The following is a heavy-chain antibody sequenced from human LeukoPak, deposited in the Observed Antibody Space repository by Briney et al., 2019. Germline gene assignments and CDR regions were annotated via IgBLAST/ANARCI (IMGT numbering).Heavy chain of an antibody. CDR1: GFTFDDYA. CDR2: ISWNSGSI. Sequence: LRLSCADSGFTFDDYAMHWVRQAPGKGLEWVSGISWNSGSIDYADSVKGRFTISRDNAKNSLYMQMNSLRAEDMALYYCAKDRGSYSPGFDYWGQGTLVTVSS. CDR3: AKDRGSYSPGFDY. J-gene: IGHJ4*02. D-gene: IGHD1-26*01. V-gene: IGHV3-9*03.